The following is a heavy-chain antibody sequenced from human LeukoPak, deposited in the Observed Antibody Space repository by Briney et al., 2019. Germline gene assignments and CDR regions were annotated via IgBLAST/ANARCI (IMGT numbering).Heavy chain of an antibody. V-gene: IGHV3-7*01. CDR3: AELGITMIGGV. Sequence: GGSLRLSCAASGFMFTSYWMSWVRQAPGKGLEWVANINQDGSAKYYVDSVKGRFTISRDNAKNSLYLQMNSLRAEDTAVYYCAELGITMIGGVWGKGTTVTISS. CDR1: GFMFTSYW. J-gene: IGHJ6*04. D-gene: IGHD3-10*02. CDR2: INQDGSAK.